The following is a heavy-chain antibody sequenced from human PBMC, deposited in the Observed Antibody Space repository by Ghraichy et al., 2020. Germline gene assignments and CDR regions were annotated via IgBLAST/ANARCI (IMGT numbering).Heavy chain of an antibody. CDR3: LRRDASGSYDY. CDR1: GFTFSANP. D-gene: IGHD3-10*01. Sequence: GGSLRLSCSVSGFTFSANPMHWVRQTPGKRLEYVAAIGSDVGNIHYADSVKGRFIISRDNSENTLYLQMSSLTAEDMAVYYCLRRDASGSYDYWGRGTLVTVSS. CDR2: IGSDVGNI. J-gene: IGHJ4*02. V-gene: IGHV3-64D*06.